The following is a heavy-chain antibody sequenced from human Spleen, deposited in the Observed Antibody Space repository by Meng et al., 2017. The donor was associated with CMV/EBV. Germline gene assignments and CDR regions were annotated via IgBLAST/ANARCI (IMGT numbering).Heavy chain of an antibody. J-gene: IGHJ5*02. CDR2: ITYNGAT. V-gene: IGHV4-61*01. CDR1: VGTDSSDRYC. D-gene: IGHD6-6*01. Sequence: SAFSVGTDSSDRYCWGWIRRPPGKGLKWIEYITYNGATNYNPTLKRRVIISVDTSKNKFSLKLSAVTAADTAVYYCARYSSSSFDPWGQGTLVTVSS. CDR3: ARYSSSSFDP.